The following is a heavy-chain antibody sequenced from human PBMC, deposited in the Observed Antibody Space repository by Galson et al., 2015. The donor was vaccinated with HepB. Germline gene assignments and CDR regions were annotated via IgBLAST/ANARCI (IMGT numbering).Heavy chain of an antibody. Sequence: SVKVSCKASGYTFTSYYMHWVRQAPGQGLEWMGIINPSGGSTSYAQKFQGRVTMTRDTSTSTVYMELSRLRSDDTAVYYCARDLGDYYDSSGYYYDAFDIWGQGTMVTVSS. CDR2: INPSGGST. CDR1: GYTFTSYY. CDR3: ARDLGDYYDSSGYYYDAFDI. D-gene: IGHD3-22*01. V-gene: IGHV1-46*01. J-gene: IGHJ3*02.